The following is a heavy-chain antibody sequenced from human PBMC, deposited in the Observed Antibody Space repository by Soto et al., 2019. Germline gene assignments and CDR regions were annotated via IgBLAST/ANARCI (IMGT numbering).Heavy chain of an antibody. D-gene: IGHD3-22*01. V-gene: IGHV1-69*13. CDR2: LIPIFGTA. CDR1: GGTFSSYA. Sequence: GASVKVSCKASGGTFSSYAISWVRQAPGQGLEWMGGLIPIFGTANYAQKFQGRVTITADESTSTAYMELSSLRSEDTAVYYCASGAYYYDSSGYYPQSYYGMDVWGQGTTVTVSS. CDR3: ASGAYYYDSSGYYPQSYYGMDV. J-gene: IGHJ6*02.